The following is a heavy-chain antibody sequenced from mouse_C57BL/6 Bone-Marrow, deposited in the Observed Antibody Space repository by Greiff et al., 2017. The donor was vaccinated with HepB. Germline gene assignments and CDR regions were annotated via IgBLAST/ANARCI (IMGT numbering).Heavy chain of an antibody. J-gene: IGHJ2*01. D-gene: IGHD2-4*01. CDR1: GFTFSSYG. CDR3: ARHWYDYDFDY. V-gene: IGHV5-6*02. Sequence: GNVVESGGDLVKPGGSLKLSCAASGFTFSSYGMSWVRQTPDKRLEWVATISSGGSYTYYPDSVKGRFTISRDNAKNTLYLQMSSLKSEDTAMYYCARHWYDYDFDYWGQGTTLTVSS. CDR2: ISSGGSYT.